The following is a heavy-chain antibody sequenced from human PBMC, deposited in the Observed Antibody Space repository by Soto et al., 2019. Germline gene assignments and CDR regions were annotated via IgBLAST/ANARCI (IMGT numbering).Heavy chain of an antibody. CDR1: GFSLRDYG. Sequence: GGSLRLSCAASGFSLRDYGMHWVRQAPGKGLEYVAAVSDDGSEQYYADSVRGRFTISRDNSKNTVYLQLDSLTTGDTAVYYCARDPTGGYFNYDYWGQGALVTVSS. V-gene: IGHV3-30*17. CDR2: VSDDGSEQ. J-gene: IGHJ4*02. D-gene: IGHD1-26*01. CDR3: ARDPTGGYFNYDY.